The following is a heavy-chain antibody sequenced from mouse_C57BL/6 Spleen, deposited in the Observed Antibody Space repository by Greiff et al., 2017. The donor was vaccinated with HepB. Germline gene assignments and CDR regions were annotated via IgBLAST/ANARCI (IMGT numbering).Heavy chain of an antibody. CDR3: ARGGYSNSPFAY. J-gene: IGHJ3*01. D-gene: IGHD2-5*01. V-gene: IGHV1-69*01. CDR1: GYTFTSYW. Sequence: VQLQQPGAELVMPGASVKLSCKASGYTFTSYWMHWVKQRPGQGLEWIGEIDPSDSYTNYNQKFKGKSTLTVDKTSSTAYMQLSRLTSEDSAVYYCARGGYSNSPFAYWGQGTLVTVSA. CDR2: IDPSDSYT.